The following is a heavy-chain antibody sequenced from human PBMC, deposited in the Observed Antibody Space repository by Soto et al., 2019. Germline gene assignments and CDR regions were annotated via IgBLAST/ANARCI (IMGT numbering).Heavy chain of an antibody. V-gene: IGHV1-69*06. CDR1: GGTFSSYA. Sequence: ASVKVSCKASGGTFSSYAISWVRQAPGQGLEWMGGIIPIFGTANYAQKFQGRVTITADKSTSTAYMELSSLRSEDTAVYYCARESRYCSGGSCYSDEAFFDYWGQGTLVTVSS. CDR3: ARESRYCSGGSCYSDEAFFDY. J-gene: IGHJ4*02. CDR2: IIPIFGTA. D-gene: IGHD2-15*01.